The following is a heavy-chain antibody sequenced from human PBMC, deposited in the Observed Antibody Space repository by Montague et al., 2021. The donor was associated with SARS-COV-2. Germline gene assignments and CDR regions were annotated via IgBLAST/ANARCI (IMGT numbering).Heavy chain of an antibody. V-gene: IGHV4-59*01. D-gene: IGHD1-1*01. CDR2: VHYTGST. CDR1: GGSISSYY. Sequence: SETLSLTCEVSGGSISSYYWSWIRQSPGKGLEWIGYVHYTGSTKYNPSLKTRVTLSLDTPKNRFSLKLSSVTAADTAAYYCARAQNTCFIANCVNYFEAWGLGALATVS. J-gene: IGHJ4*02. CDR3: ARAQNTCFIANCVNYFEA.